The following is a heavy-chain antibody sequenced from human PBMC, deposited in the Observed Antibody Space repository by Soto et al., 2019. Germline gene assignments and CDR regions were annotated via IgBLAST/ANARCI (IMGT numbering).Heavy chain of an antibody. CDR2: ISGSGDST. V-gene: IGHV3-23*01. J-gene: IGHJ4*02. Sequence: GGSLRLSCAASVFTFSTYAMIWVRQAPGKGLEWVSAISGSGDSTYYADSVKGRFTISRDNSKNTLYLQMSSLRAEDTAIYYCAKDSFINLRGYDSYWGQGTLVTVSS. D-gene: IGHD5-12*01. CDR1: VFTFSTYA. CDR3: AKDSFINLRGYDSY.